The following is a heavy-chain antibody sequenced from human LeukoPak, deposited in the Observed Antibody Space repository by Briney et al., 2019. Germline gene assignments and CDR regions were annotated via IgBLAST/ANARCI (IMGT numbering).Heavy chain of an antibody. Sequence: GASVKVSCKASGGTFSSYAISWVRQAPGQGLEWMGGIIPIFGKANYAQKFQDRVAITAVESMSTVYMELSSLRSEDTAVYYCARGWLAETTVVTPYNYWGQGTLVTVSS. D-gene: IGHD4-23*01. J-gene: IGHJ4*02. CDR1: GGTFSSYA. CDR3: ARGWLAETTVVTPYNY. CDR2: IIPIFGKA. V-gene: IGHV1-69*13.